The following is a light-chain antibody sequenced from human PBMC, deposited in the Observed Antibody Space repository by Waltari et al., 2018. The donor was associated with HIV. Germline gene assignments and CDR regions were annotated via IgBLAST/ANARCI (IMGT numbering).Light chain of an antibody. CDR3: CSYAGSSTSVV. V-gene: IGLV2-23*02. CDR1: SSDAGPYNL. Sequence: QSALTQSASVSGSPGQSITISCTGTSSDAGPYNLVSWYQHHPVKAPKLMTYEVNNRPSGVSNRFSGSKSGNTASLTISGLQAEDEADYYCCSYAGSSTSVVFGGGTKLTVL. J-gene: IGLJ2*01. CDR2: EVN.